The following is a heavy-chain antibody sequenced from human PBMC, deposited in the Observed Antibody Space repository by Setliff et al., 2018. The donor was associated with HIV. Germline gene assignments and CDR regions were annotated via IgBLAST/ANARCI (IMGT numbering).Heavy chain of an antibody. V-gene: IGHV4-59*11. Sequence: SETLSLTCTVSGGSISSHYWSWIRQPPGKGLEWIGYIYYRGSTNYNPSLKSRVTISIDTSKNHFSLKLSSVTAADTAIYYCARFSSLSGYNFDYWGQGTLVTVSS. CDR2: IYYRGST. CDR1: GGSISSHY. CDR3: ARFSSLSGYNFDY. J-gene: IGHJ4*02. D-gene: IGHD5-12*01.